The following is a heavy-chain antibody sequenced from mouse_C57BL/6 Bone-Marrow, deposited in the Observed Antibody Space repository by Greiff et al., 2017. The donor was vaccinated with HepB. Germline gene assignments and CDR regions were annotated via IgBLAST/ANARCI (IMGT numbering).Heavy chain of an antibody. V-gene: IGHV3-6*01. Sequence: VQLQQSGPGLVKPSQSLSLTCSVTGYSITSGYYWNWIRQFPGNKLEWMGYISYDGSNNYNPSLKNRISITRDTSKNQFFLKLNSVTTEDTATYYCAFYGSSYWYFDVWGTGTTVTVSS. D-gene: IGHD1-1*01. CDR2: ISYDGSN. CDR3: AFYGSSYWYFDV. CDR1: GYSITSGYY. J-gene: IGHJ1*03.